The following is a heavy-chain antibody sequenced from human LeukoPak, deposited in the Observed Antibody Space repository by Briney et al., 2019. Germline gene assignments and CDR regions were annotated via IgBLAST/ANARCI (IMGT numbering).Heavy chain of an antibody. V-gene: IGHV1-69*13. J-gene: IGHJ6*02. Sequence: SVKVSCKASGGTFSSYAISWVRQAPGQGLEWMGGIIPIFGTANYAQKFQGRDTITADESTSTAYMELSSLRSEDTAVYYCARDRRDGYNNYYYYYGMDVWGQGTTVTVSS. CDR2: IIPIFGTA. CDR3: ARDRRDGYNNYYYYYGMDV. D-gene: IGHD5-24*01. CDR1: GGTFSSYA.